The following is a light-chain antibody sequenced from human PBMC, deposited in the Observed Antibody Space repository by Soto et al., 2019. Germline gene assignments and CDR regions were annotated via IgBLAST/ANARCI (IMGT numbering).Light chain of an antibody. CDR3: SSYAGSNNVI. J-gene: IGLJ2*01. CDR2: EVT. V-gene: IGLV2-8*01. Sequence: QSALTQPPSASGYPGQSVAISCTGTSSDVGGNNYVSWYQQHPGKATKLTVYEVTKRPSGVSDRFSGSKSGNTASLTVSWLQAEDEADYYCSSYAGSNNVIFGGGTKLTVL. CDR1: SSDVGGNNY.